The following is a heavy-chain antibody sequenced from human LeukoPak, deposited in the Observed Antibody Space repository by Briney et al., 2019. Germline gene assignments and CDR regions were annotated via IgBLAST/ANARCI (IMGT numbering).Heavy chain of an antibody. CDR1: GFTFSSYW. Sequence: GGSLRLFCAASGFTFSSYWMSWVRQAPGKGLEWVANIKQDGSEKYYVDSVKGRFTISRDNAKNSLYLQMNSLRAEDTAVYYCAREYSYGDLDYWGQGTLVTVSS. J-gene: IGHJ4*02. V-gene: IGHV3-7*01. CDR2: IKQDGSEK. CDR3: AREYSYGDLDY. D-gene: IGHD5-18*01.